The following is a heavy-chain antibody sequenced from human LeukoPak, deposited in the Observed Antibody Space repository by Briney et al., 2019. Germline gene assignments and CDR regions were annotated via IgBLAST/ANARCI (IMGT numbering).Heavy chain of an antibody. J-gene: IGHJ4*02. CDR1: GYTFTGYY. Sequence: ASVKVSCKASGYTFTGYYMHWVRQAPGQGLEWMGWINPNSGGTDYAQKFQGRVTMTRDTSISTAYMELSRLRSDDTAVYYCAPYCTNGVCYFDYWGQGTLVTVSS. V-gene: IGHV1-2*02. D-gene: IGHD2-8*01. CDR3: APYCTNGVCYFDY. CDR2: INPNSGGT.